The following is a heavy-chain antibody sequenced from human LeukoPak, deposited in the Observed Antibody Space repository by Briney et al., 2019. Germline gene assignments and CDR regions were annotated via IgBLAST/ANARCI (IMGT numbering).Heavy chain of an antibody. Sequence: PGGSLRLSCAASGFTFSNYFMHWIRQAPGKELVWVSRISGDGTTTMYADSVKGRFTISRDNAKNTLYLQMNSLRDEDTATYYCARRVDATRWFDPWGQGTLVAVSS. CDR1: GFTFSNYF. J-gene: IGHJ5*02. D-gene: IGHD2-15*01. CDR3: ARRVDATRWFDP. CDR2: ISGDGTTT. V-gene: IGHV3-74*03.